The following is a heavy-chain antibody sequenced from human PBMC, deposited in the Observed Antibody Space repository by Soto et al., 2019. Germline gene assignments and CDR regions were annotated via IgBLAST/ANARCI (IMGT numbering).Heavy chain of an antibody. CDR3: ARHRGSPGSYFGMDV. CDR1: GYSFTSYW. V-gene: IGHV5-51*01. CDR2: IYPGDSDT. Sequence: PGESLKISCKGSGYSFTSYWINWVRQMPGKGLEWMGVIYPGDSDTRYSPSFQGQVTISADKSINTAYLLWRSLKASDTAVYYCARHRGSPGSYFGMDVWGQGTTVTVSS. D-gene: IGHD5-12*01. J-gene: IGHJ6*02.